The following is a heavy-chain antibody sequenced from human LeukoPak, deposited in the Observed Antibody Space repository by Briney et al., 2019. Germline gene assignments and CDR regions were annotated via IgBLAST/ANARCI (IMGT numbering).Heavy chain of an antibody. CDR1: GYTFTGYG. CDR2: ISAYNGNT. J-gene: IGHJ5*02. D-gene: IGHD3-22*01. V-gene: IGHV1-18*01. CDR3: ARDRGFDTMIVAGWFDP. Sequence: ASVKVSCKPSGYTFTGYGISWVRQAPGQGLEWMGYISAYNGNTNYAQKLQGRVTMTTDTSTSTVYMELSSLRSEDTAVYYCARDRGFDTMIVAGWFDPWGQGTLVTVSS.